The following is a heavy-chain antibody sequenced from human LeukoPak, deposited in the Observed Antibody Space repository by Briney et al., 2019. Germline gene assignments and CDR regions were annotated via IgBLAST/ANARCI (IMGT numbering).Heavy chain of an antibody. D-gene: IGHD3-10*01. V-gene: IGHV3-23*01. J-gene: IGHJ4*02. CDR1: GFTLSSYG. Sequence: PGGTLRLSCAASGFTLSSYGMSWVRQAPGKGLEWVSAISGSGGSTYYADSVKGRFTISRDNSKNTLYLQMNSLRAEDTAVYYCAKGAARGVIITYFDYWGQGTLVTVSS. CDR2: ISGSGGST. CDR3: AKGAARGVIITYFDY.